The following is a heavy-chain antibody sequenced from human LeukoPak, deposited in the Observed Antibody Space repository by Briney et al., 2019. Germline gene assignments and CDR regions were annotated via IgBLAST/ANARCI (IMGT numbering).Heavy chain of an antibody. J-gene: IGHJ4*02. CDR3: ARDKRRSLGIGFDY. Sequence: GGSLRLSCAGSGFSFSDYTMNWVRQAPGKGLEWVSSISSSSSYIYYADSVKGRFTISRDNAKNSLYLQMNSLEAEDTAVYYCARDKRRSLGIGFDYWGQGTLVTVSS. D-gene: IGHD7-27*01. V-gene: IGHV3-21*01. CDR2: ISSSSSYI. CDR1: GFSFSDYT.